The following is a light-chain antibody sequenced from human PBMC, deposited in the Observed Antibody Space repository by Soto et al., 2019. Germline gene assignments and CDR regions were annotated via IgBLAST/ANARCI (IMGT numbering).Light chain of an antibody. Sequence: DIQMTQSPTSLSASVGDRVTITYRASQGIRNFVAWYQQKPGKAPKLLIYAASTLQSGVPSRFSGSGSGTDFTLTINSLQPEDVAPYSCQKYSSVPVFGPGTKVEIK. CDR3: QKYSSVPV. CDR1: QGIRNF. V-gene: IGKV1-27*01. J-gene: IGKJ3*01. CDR2: AAS.